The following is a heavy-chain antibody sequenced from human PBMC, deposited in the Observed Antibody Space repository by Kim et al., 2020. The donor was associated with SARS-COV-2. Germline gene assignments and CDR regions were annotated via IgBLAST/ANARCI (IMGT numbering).Heavy chain of an antibody. J-gene: IGHJ6*02. Sequence: PGSVKGRFTISRENAKNSLYLQMNSLRAGDTAVYYCARVSTKQDHGMDVWGQGTTVTVSS. CDR3: ARVSTKQDHGMDV. V-gene: IGHV3-13*01. D-gene: IGHD2-2*01.